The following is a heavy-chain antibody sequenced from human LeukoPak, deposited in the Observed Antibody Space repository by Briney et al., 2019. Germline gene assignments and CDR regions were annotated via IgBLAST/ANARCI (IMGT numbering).Heavy chain of an antibody. V-gene: IGHV3-21*01. Sequence: GGSLRLSCAASGFTFSSYSMNWVRQAPGKGLEWVSSISSSSSYIYYADSVKGRFTISRDNAKDSLYRQMNSLRAEDTAVYYCARDPEPPYYYDSSGYYSGVWGQGTLVTVSS. CDR1: GFTFSSYS. D-gene: IGHD3-22*01. J-gene: IGHJ4*02. CDR3: ARDPEPPYYYDSSGYYSGV. CDR2: ISSSSSYI.